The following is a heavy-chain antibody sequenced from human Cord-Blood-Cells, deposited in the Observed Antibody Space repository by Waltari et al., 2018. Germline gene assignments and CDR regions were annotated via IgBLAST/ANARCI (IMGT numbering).Heavy chain of an antibody. Sequence: QLQLQESGPGLVKPSETLYLTCTVSGGSIRSSSYYWGWIRTPPGKGLGWIGSIYYVGSTYYNPSLNSRVTISVDTSKNQFSLKLSSVTAADTAVYYCARHPSGALSSSSAYNWFDPWGQGTLVTVSS. CDR1: GGSIRSSSYY. CDR3: ARHPSGALSSSSAYNWFDP. V-gene: IGHV4-39*01. J-gene: IGHJ5*02. CDR2: IYYVGST. D-gene: IGHD6-6*01.